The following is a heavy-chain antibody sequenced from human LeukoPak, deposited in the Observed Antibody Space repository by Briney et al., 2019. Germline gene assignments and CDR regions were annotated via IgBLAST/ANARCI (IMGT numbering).Heavy chain of an antibody. Sequence: SQTLSLTCAISADSVSSDTAAWNWVRQSPSRGLEWLGRTYYRSRWYNDYAASVISRITINPDTSKNQFSLQLNSVTPEDTAVYYCATGGLWAFDMWGQGTMVTVSS. V-gene: IGHV6-1*01. CDR1: ADSVSSDTAA. CDR3: ATGGLWAFDM. J-gene: IGHJ3*02. CDR2: TYYRSRWYN.